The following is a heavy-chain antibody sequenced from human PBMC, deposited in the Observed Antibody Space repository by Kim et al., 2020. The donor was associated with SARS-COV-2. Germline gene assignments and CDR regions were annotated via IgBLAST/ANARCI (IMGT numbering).Heavy chain of an antibody. CDR2: K. V-gene: IGHV3-7*04. Sequence: KYYGESGQDRFTIARDNTKNTLDLQTNSLRAEDTAIYYCVRDNPAIAASDYWGQGTLVTVSS. CDR3: VRDNPAIAASDY. J-gene: IGHJ4*02. D-gene: IGHD2-15*01.